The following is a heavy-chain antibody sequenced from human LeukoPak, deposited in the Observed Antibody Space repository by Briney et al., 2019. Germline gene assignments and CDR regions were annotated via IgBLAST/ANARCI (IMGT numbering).Heavy chain of an antibody. J-gene: IGHJ6*03. CDR3: ARGRDGYNYVYYYYYMDV. CDR1: GGSFSGYY. D-gene: IGHD5-24*01. CDR2: INHSGST. V-gene: IGHV4-34*01. Sequence: SETLSLTCAVYGGSFSGYYWSWIRQPPGKGLEWIREINHSGSTNYNPSLKSRVTISVDTSKNQFSLKLSSVTAADTAVYYCARGRDGYNYVYYYYYMDVWGKGTTVTVSS.